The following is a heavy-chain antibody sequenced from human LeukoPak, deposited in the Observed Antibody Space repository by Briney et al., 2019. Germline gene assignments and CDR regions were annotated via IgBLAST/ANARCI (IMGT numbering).Heavy chain of an antibody. D-gene: IGHD1-1*01. CDR2: ISPYSGTT. V-gene: IGHV1-8*01. Sequence: ASVKVSCKASGYTYTNYDINWVPQASGQGLELLSWISPYSGTTGSAQKFQGRVTMTRNSSISTAYLEMSRLTSEDTAVYYCARALDTTVLLGAYWGQGTPVTVSS. CDR1: GYTYTNYD. CDR3: ARALDTTVLLGAY. J-gene: IGHJ4*02.